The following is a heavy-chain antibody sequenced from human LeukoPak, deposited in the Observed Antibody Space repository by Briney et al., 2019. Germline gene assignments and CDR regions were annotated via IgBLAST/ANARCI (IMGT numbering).Heavy chain of an antibody. V-gene: IGHV3-74*01. D-gene: IGHD1-26*01. CDR3: VRDLGGRSGH. CDR1: GFIFTKYW. J-gene: IGHJ4*02. CDR2: VNSDGSAT. Sequence: GGSLRLSCAASGFIFTKYWMHWVRQAPGKGLVWVSHVNSDGSATSYADSVKGRFTISRDNAKNTLYLQMNSLRAEDTAVYYCVRDLGGRSGHWGQGTLVTVSS.